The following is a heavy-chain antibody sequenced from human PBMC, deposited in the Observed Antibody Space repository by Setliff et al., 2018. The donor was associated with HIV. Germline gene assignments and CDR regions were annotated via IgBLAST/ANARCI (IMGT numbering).Heavy chain of an antibody. V-gene: IGHV3-11*04. CDR3: ARGLDY. Sequence: GGSLRLSCLASGFSFSDYYMNWIRQAPGKGLEWISYISYISESGTTIFYADSVKGRFTISRDNAENSLYLQMNSLRADDTAVYFCARGLDYWGQGTLVTVSS. CDR1: GFSFSDYY. CDR2: ISESGTTI. J-gene: IGHJ4*02.